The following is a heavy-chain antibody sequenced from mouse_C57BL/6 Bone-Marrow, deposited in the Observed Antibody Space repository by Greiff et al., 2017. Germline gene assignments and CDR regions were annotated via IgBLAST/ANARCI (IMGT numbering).Heavy chain of an antibody. V-gene: IGHV5-9-1*02. J-gene: IGHJ2*01. CDR2: ISSGGDYI. CDR3: TREDWDY. D-gene: IGHD4-1*01. Sequence: EVHVVQSGEGLVKPGGSLKLSCAASGFTFSSYAMSWVRQTPEQRLEWVAYISSGGDYIYYADTVKGRFTISRDNARNTLYLQMSSLKSEDTAMYYCTREDWDYWGQGTTLTVSS. CDR1: GFTFSSYA.